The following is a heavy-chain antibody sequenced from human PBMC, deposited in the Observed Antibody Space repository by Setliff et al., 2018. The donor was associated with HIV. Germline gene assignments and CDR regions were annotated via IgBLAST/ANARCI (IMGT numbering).Heavy chain of an antibody. CDR1: GLTFNRYW. CDR3: AKEPSYYYDSSGYSGIAH. CDR2: TKYDGST. J-gene: IGHJ4*02. D-gene: IGHD3-22*01. V-gene: IGHV3-23*01. Sequence: SLRLSCVASGLTFNRYWMSWVRQVPGKGLEWVSNTKYDGSTYHADSVKGRFTISRDNSKNTLYLQMNSLRAEDTAVYYCAKEPSYYYDSSGYSGIAHWGQGTLVTVSS.